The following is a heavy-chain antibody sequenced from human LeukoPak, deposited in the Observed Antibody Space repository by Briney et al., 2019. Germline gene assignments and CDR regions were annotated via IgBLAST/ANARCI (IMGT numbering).Heavy chain of an antibody. Sequence: GGSLRLSCAASGFTFSSYAMSWVRQAPGKGLEWVSAISGSGGSTYYADSVKGRFTISRDNSKNTLYLQMNSLRAEDTAIYYCAKDKSYYYDSGSYGLDYWGQGTLVTVSS. V-gene: IGHV3-23*01. CDR1: GFTFSSYA. CDR3: AKDKSYYYDSGSYGLDY. CDR2: ISGSGGST. D-gene: IGHD3-10*01. J-gene: IGHJ4*02.